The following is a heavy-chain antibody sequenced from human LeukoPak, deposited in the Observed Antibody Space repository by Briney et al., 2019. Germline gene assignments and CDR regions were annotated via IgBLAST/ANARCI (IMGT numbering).Heavy chain of an antibody. J-gene: IGHJ5*02. CDR1: GYTFSTYE. CDR2: INPNSGNT. D-gene: IGHD2-21*02. CDR3: ARGSLFYGDQNCFDP. V-gene: IGHV1-8*03. Sequence: EASVKVSCKTSGYTFSTYEINWVRQATGQGLEWMGWINPNSGNTGYAQKFQGRVTITRNTSKSTAYMELSSLRSEDTAVYYCARGSLFYGDQNCFDPWGQGTLVTVSS.